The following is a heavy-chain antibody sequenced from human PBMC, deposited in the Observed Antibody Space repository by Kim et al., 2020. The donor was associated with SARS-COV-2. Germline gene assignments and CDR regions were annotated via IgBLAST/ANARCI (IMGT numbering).Heavy chain of an antibody. CDR3: AREGVTILRGAKDAFDI. CDR2: ISSSGSSA. CDR1: GFTFSDHY. D-gene: IGHD3-10*01. V-gene: IGHV3-11*05. Sequence: GGSLRLSCAASGFTFSDHYMSWIRQAPGKGLEWVSCISSSGSSADYADSGKGRFTISRDNAKNSLYLQINSLRAEDTAVYYCAREGVTILRGAKDAFDI. J-gene: IGHJ3*02.